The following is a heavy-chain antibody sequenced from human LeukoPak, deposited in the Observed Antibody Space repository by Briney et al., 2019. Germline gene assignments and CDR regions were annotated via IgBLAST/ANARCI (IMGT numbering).Heavy chain of an antibody. V-gene: IGHV1-46*01. D-gene: IGHD6-19*01. CDR2: INPSGGST. CDR3: AKESSSGWYYY. Sequence: ASVKVSCKASGYTFTSYYMHWVRQAPGQGLEWMGIINPSGGSTSYAQKFQGRVTMTRDTSTSTVYMELSSLRSEDTAVYYCAKESSSGWYYYWGQGTLVTVSS. J-gene: IGHJ4*02. CDR1: GYTFTSYY.